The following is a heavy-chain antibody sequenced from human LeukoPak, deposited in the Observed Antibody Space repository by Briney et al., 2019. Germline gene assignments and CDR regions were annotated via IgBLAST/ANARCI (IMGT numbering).Heavy chain of an antibody. Sequence: SETLSLTCAVYGGSFSGYYWSWIRQPPGKGLEWIGEINHSGSTNYDPSLKSRVTISVDTSKNQFSLKLSSVTAADTAVYYCAREHYDILTGYYSTLYYYYYMDVWGKGTTVTVSS. V-gene: IGHV4-34*01. CDR1: GGSFSGYY. CDR3: AREHYDILTGYYSTLYYYYYMDV. D-gene: IGHD3-9*01. CDR2: INHSGST. J-gene: IGHJ6*03.